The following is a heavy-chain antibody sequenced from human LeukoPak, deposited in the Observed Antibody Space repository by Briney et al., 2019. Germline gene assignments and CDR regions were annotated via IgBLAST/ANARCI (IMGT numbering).Heavy chain of an antibody. CDR2: IHYSGST. V-gene: IGHV4-59*01. Sequence: SETLSLTCTVSGGYITSYYWSWIRQPPGRGLEWIGYIHYSGSTNYNPSLKSRVTTSLDTSKNQFSLNLTSVTAADTAVYYCARAQLELRIWGQGTLVTVSS. D-gene: IGHD1-7*01. CDR3: ARAQLELRI. J-gene: IGHJ4*02. CDR1: GGYITSYY.